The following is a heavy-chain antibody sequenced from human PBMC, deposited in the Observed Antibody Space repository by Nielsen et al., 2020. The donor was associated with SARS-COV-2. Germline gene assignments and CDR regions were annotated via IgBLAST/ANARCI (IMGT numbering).Heavy chain of an antibody. V-gene: IGHV3-30*03. CDR1: GFTFSSYC. CDR3: ARDGAN. J-gene: IGHJ4*02. CDR2: MEYDGSKK. D-gene: IGHD4/OR15-4a*01. Sequence: GGSLRLSCAASGFTFSSYCMSWVRQAPGKGLEWVAVMEYDGSKKYSADPVKGRFTISRDNSKSTLYLQMNRLSDDDTAMYYCARDGANWGQGTLVTVSA.